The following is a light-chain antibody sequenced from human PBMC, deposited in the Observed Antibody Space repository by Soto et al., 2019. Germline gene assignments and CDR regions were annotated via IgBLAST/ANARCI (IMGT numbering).Light chain of an antibody. Sequence: ENVLTQSPATLSLSPGERATLSCRASQTVGSSFLAWYQQKRGQAPRLLIYGASNRATGIPDRFSGSGSGADFTLTISSLEPEDFAVYYCQQRSNGLTFGGGTKVEIK. CDR2: GAS. J-gene: IGKJ4*01. CDR1: QTVGSSF. CDR3: QQRSNGLT. V-gene: IGKV3D-20*02.